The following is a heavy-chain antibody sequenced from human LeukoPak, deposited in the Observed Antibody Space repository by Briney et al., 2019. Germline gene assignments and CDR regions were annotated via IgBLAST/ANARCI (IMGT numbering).Heavy chain of an antibody. CDR1: GGSISSGSYY. V-gene: IGHV4-61*02. CDR2: IYTSGST. CDR3: ARGPDETLWFGEFLLDY. D-gene: IGHD3-10*01. J-gene: IGHJ4*02. Sequence: SETLSLTCTVSGGSISSGSYYWSWIRQPAGKGLEWIGRIYTSGSTNYNPSLKSRVTISVDTSKNQFSLKLSSVTAADTAVYYCARGPDETLWFGEFLLDYWGQGTLVTVSS.